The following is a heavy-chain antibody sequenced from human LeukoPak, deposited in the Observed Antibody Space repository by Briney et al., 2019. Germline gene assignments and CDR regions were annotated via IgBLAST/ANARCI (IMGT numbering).Heavy chain of an antibody. CDR1: GFTFSDYA. V-gene: IGHV3-11*01. J-gene: IGHJ4*02. CDR2: VRSGGTTI. D-gene: IGHD3-22*01. CDR3: ARATVKRERMIVVVIGLKAMWVDY. Sequence: PGGSLRLSCAASGFTFSDYAMTWVRQAPGEGLEWVAAVRSGGTTISYADSVKGRFTISRDNAKNSLYLQMNSLRAEDTAVYYCARATVKRERMIVVVIGLKAMWVDYWGQGTLVTVSS.